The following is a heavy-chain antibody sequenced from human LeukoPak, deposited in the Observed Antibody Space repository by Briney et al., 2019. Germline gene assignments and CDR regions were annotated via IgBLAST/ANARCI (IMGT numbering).Heavy chain of an antibody. V-gene: IGHV4-59*01. J-gene: IGHJ4*02. CDR3: ARDSYSSGWYSDY. Sequence: PSETLSLTCTVSGGSISSYYWSWIRQPPGKGLEWIGYIYYSGSTNYNPPLKSRVTISVDTSKTQFSLKLSSVTAADTAVYYCARDSYSSGWYSDYWGQGTLVTVSS. CDR1: GGSISSYY. CDR2: IYYSGST. D-gene: IGHD6-19*01.